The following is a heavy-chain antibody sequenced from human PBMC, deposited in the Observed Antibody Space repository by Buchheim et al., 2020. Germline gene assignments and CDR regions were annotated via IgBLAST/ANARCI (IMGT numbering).Heavy chain of an antibody. Sequence: EVQLLESGGGLVQPGGSLRLSCAASGFTFSSYAMSWVRQAPGKGLEWVSAISGSGGSTYYADSVKGRFTISRDNSKNTLYLQMNSLRAEDTAVYYCAKHTYYYDSSGYRPYYFDYWGQETL. V-gene: IGHV3-23*01. CDR3: AKHTYYYDSSGYRPYYFDY. J-gene: IGHJ4*02. CDR1: GFTFSSYA. D-gene: IGHD3-22*01. CDR2: ISGSGGST.